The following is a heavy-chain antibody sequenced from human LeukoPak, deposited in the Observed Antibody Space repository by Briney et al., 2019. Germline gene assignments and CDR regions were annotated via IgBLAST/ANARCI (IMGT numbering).Heavy chain of an antibody. CDR3: ARGRVAARSRFDY. CDR1: GGSFSGYY. V-gene: IGHV4-34*01. Sequence: SETLSLTCAVYGGSFSGYYWSWIRQPPGKGLEWIGEINHSGSTNYNPSLKSRVTTPVDTSKNQFSLKLSSVTAADTAVYYCARGRVAARSRFDYWGQGTLVTVSS. D-gene: IGHD6-6*01. J-gene: IGHJ4*02. CDR2: INHSGST.